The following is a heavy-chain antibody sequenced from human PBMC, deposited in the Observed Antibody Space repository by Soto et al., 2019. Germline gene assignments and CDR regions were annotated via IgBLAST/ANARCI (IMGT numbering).Heavy chain of an antibody. J-gene: IGHJ6*02. CDR2: IIPIFGTA. Sequence: GASVKVSCKASGGTFSSYAISWVRQAPGQGLEWMGGIIPIFGTANYAQKFQGRVTITADESTSTAYMELSSLRSEDTAVYYCARSTAGKDYYYGMDVWGQGTTVTVSS. CDR3: ARSTAGKDYYYGMDV. D-gene: IGHD6-13*01. CDR1: GGTFSSYA. V-gene: IGHV1-69*13.